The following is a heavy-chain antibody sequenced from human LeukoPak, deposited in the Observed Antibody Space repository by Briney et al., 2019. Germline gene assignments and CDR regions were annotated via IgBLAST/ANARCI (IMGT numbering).Heavy chain of an antibody. CDR2: ISSSSSYI. CDR1: GFTFSSYS. J-gene: IGHJ6*02. Sequence: GGSLRLSCAASGFTFSSYSMNWVRQAPGKGLEWVSSISSSSSYIYYADSVKGRFTISRDNAKNSLYLQMNSLRAEDTAVYYCARDLAYYDSSGYRYYYGMDVWGQGTTVTVSS. V-gene: IGHV3-21*01. CDR3: ARDLAYYDSSGYRYYYGMDV. D-gene: IGHD3-22*01.